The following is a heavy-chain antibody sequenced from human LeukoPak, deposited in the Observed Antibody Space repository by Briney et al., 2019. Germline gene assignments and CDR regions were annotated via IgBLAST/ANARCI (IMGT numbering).Heavy chain of an antibody. Sequence: PGGSLRLSCSASGFTFSGYSMGWVRQAPGKGLQWVSSISGSGSITYYIDSVEGRLTISRDNSKNTMYLQMNSLRAEDTAVYYCARGRGGDYVPSRFDYWGQGTLVTVSS. J-gene: IGHJ4*02. D-gene: IGHD4-17*01. CDR2: ISGSGSIT. V-gene: IGHV3-23*01. CDR1: GFTFSGYS. CDR3: ARGRGGDYVPSRFDY.